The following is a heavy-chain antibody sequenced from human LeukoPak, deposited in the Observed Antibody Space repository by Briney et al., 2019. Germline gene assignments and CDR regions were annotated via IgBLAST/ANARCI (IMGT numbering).Heavy chain of an antibody. J-gene: IGHJ6*03. CDR3: ARQVGGTYYYYYYMDV. CDR1: GGSISSSSYY. Sequence: SETLSLTCTVSGGSISSSSYYWGWIRQPPGKGQEWIGNIYYSGSTYYNPSLKSRVTISVDTSKNQFSLKLSSVTAADTAVYYCARQVGGTYYYYYYMDVWGKGTTVTVSS. D-gene: IGHD1-26*01. V-gene: IGHV4-39*01. CDR2: IYYSGST.